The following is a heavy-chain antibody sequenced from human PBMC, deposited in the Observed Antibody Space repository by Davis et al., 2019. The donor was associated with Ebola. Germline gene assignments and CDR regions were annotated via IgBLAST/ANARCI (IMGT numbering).Heavy chain of an antibody. CDR1: GFTFSSYG. D-gene: IGHD4-17*01. CDR2: ISGSGGRT. J-gene: IGHJ4*02. Sequence: GGSLRLSCAASGFTFSSYGMSWVRQAPGKGLEWVSGISGSGGRTYYADSVKGRFTISRDNSKNTLYLQMNSLRAEDTAVYYCARHDYGDSHFDYWGQGTLVTVSS. CDR3: ARHDYGDSHFDY. V-gene: IGHV3-23*01.